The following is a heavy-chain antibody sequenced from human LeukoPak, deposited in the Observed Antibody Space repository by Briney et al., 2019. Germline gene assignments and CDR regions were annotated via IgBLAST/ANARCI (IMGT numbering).Heavy chain of an antibody. CDR2: MNPNSGNT. Sequence: GASVKVSCKASGYTFTSYDINWVRQATGQGLEWMGWMNPNSGNTGYAQKFQGRVTIFRNTSISTAYMELSSLRSEDTAVYYCARGSSNKWGKIDYWGQGTLVTVSS. CDR1: GYTFTSYD. D-gene: IGHD3-16*01. CDR3: ARGSSNKWGKIDY. V-gene: IGHV1-8*03. J-gene: IGHJ4*02.